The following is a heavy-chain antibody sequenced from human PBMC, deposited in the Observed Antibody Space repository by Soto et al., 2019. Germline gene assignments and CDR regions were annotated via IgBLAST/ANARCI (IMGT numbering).Heavy chain of an antibody. V-gene: IGHV4-59*01. D-gene: IGHD6-19*01. Sequence: QVQLQESGPGLVKPSETLSLTCTVSGGSINNYYWSWIRQPPGKGLEWIGYIYYSGSTNYNPSLXRXGXIXXDTSKTQFSLKLSSVTAADTAVYYCASRYGSVFDYWGQGTLVTVSS. CDR2: IYYSGST. CDR1: GGSINNYY. J-gene: IGHJ4*02. CDR3: ASRYGSVFDY.